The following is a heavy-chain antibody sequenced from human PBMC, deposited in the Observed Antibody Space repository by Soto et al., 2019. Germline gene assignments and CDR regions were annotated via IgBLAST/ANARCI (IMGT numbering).Heavy chain of an antibody. CDR1: GFTFSNYA. Sequence: GGSLRLSCAASGFTFSNYAMGWVRQAPGKGLEWVSVISGGADDTHYADSVKGRFTISRDNSKNTLYVQMDSLRAEDTAVYYCAKAINDYYAPLDYWGQGMRVTVSS. CDR2: ISGGADDT. J-gene: IGHJ4*02. D-gene: IGHD3-3*01. V-gene: IGHV3-23*01. CDR3: AKAINDYYAPLDY.